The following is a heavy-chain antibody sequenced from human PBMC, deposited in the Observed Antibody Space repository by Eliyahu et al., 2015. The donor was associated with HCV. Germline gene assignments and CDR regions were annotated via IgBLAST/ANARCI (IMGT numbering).Heavy chain of an antibody. Sequence: EVKKPGSSVKVSCKASGGAFSSYSISWLRQAPGQGLEWMGGIIPLFGTANYAQKFQGRVTITADESTNTAYMELSSLRSEDTAVFYCAREGGDYCSGGTCFLLYWGQGTLVMVSS. J-gene: IGHJ4*02. CDR2: IIPLFGTA. V-gene: IGHV1-69*01. CDR1: GGAFSSYS. CDR3: AREGGDYCSGGTCFLLY. D-gene: IGHD2-15*01.